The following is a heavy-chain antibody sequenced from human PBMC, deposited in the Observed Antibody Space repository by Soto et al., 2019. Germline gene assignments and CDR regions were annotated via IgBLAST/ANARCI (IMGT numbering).Heavy chain of an antibody. V-gene: IGHV1-69*12. CDR2: IIPIFGTA. CDR1: GGTFSSYA. D-gene: IGHD6-13*01. CDR3: ARPSSSTQDYYYYGMDV. J-gene: IGHJ6*02. Sequence: QVQLVQSGAEVKKPGSSVKVSCKASGGTFSSYAISWVRQAPGQGLEWMGGIIPIFGTANYAQKFQGRVTSTADESTSTAYMELSSLRSEDTAVYYCARPSSSTQDYYYYGMDVWGQGTTVTVSS.